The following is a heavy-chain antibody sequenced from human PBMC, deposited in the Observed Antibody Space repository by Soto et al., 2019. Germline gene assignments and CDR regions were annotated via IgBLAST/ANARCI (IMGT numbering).Heavy chain of an antibody. CDR2: IIPMFGTA. CDR1: GGTFSTYA. Sequence: QVQLVQSGAEVKKPESSVKVSCKAPGGTFSTYAISWVRQAPGQGLEWMGGIIPMFGTANYAQRFQDRVTITADESTNTAYMELSRLTSEDTAVYFCASGIQLWLRRINNGYSGWGQGTLVTVSS. V-gene: IGHV1-69*12. J-gene: IGHJ4*02. CDR3: ASGIQLWLRRINNGYSG. D-gene: IGHD5-18*01.